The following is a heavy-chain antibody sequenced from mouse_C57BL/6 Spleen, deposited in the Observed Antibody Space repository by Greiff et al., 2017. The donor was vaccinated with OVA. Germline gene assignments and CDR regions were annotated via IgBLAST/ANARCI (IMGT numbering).Heavy chain of an antibody. CDR2: IDPSDSYT. CDR3: ASQRPELGLDY. Sequence: VQLQQPGAELVRPGTSVKLSCKASGYTFTSYWMHWVKQRPGQGLEWIGVIDPSDSYTNYNQKFKGKATLTVDTSSSTAYMQLSSLTSEDSAVYYCASQRPELGLDYWGQGTTLTVSS. J-gene: IGHJ2*01. V-gene: IGHV1-59*01. D-gene: IGHD4-1*01. CDR1: GYTFTSYW.